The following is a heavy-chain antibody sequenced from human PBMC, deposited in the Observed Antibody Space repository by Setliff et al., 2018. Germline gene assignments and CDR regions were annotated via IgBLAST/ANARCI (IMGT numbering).Heavy chain of an antibody. CDR1: GFSFSNYG. Sequence: PGGSLRLSCVVAGFSFSNYGMTWVRQAPGKGLEWISYISTISGTRYYADSVKGRFTISRDNANHSLYLQLNSLIAEDTAVYYCARLALTGYDSSGYYYALDYYYYMDVWGKGTTVTVSS. V-gene: IGHV3-48*01. CDR3: ARLALTGYDSSGYYYALDYYYYMDV. CDR2: ISTISGTR. D-gene: IGHD3-22*01. J-gene: IGHJ6*03.